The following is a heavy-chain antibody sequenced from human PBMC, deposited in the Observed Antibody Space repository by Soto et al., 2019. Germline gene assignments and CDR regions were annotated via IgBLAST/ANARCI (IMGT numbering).Heavy chain of an antibody. CDR2: ISSRSDNI. CDR3: GRGCVAVPGGDY. V-gene: IGHV3-48*02. Sequence: EVQLVESGGGLVQPGGSLRLSCAAAGFSFSTYSMNWVRQAPGKGLEWVSFISSRSDNIYYADSVKGRFTISRDNAKNSLCLQLKSLRDEDTAVYYCGRGCVAVPGGDYWGQGTLVTVSS. CDR1: GFSFSTYS. D-gene: IGHD6-19*01. J-gene: IGHJ4*02.